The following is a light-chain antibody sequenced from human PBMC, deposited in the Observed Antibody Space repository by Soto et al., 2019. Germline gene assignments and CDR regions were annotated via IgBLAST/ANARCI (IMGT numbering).Light chain of an antibody. V-gene: IGKV3-11*01. CDR1: QSVSSY. J-gene: IGKJ1*01. Sequence: EIVLTHSPATLSLSPGERATLSFRASQSVSSYLAWYQQKPGQAPRLLIYDAYNRATGIPPRFSGSGSGTEFTLTISSLQPDDFATYYCQQYDTYSRTFGQGTKVDI. CDR2: DAY. CDR3: QQYDTYSRT.